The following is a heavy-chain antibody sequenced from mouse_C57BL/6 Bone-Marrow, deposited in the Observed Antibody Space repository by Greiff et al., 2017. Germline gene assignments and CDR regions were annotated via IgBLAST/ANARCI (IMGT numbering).Heavy chain of an antibody. CDR3: TICDNDGDEYAMED. Sequence: VQVVESGPELVKPGASVKISCKASGYSFTSYYIHWVKQRPGQGLEWIGWIYPGSGNTKYNEKFKGKATLTADTSSSTAYMQLSSLTSEDAAVYCCTICDNDGDEYAMEDWGQGTSVTVSS. CDR1: GYSFTSYY. V-gene: IGHV1-66*01. J-gene: IGHJ4*01. D-gene: IGHD2-4*01. CDR2: IYPGSGNT.